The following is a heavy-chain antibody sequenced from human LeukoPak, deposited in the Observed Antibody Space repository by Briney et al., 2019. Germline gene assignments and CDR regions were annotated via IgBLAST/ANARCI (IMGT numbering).Heavy chain of an antibody. V-gene: IGHV3-21*01. CDR2: ISSSSSYI. CDR1: GFTFSSYS. D-gene: IGHD2-15*01. J-gene: IGHJ3*02. CDR3: ASGSSRARDAFDI. Sequence: GGSLRLSCAASGFTFSSYSMNWVRQAPGKGLEWVSSISSSSSYIYYADSVKGRFTISRDNAKSSLYLQMNSLRAEDTAVYYCASGSSRARDAFDIWGQGTMVTVSS.